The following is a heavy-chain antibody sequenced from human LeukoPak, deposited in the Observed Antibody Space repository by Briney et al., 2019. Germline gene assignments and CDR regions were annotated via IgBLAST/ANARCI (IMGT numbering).Heavy chain of an antibody. J-gene: IGHJ5*02. CDR2: IRYDGSNK. D-gene: IGHD3-3*01. Sequence: GGSLRLSCAASGFTFSSHGMHWVRQAPGKGLEWVAFIRYDGSNKYYADSVKGRFTISRDNSKNTLYLQMNSLRAEDTAVYYCAKTYYDFWSGYSWGQGTLVTVSS. V-gene: IGHV3-30*02. CDR1: GFTFSSHG. CDR3: AKTYYDFWSGYS.